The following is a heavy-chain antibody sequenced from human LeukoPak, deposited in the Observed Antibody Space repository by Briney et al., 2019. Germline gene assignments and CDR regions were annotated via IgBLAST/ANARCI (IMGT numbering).Heavy chain of an antibody. J-gene: IGHJ4*02. V-gene: IGHV3-30*02. CDR3: AKPVGYYDSSGYSHFDY. D-gene: IGHD3-22*01. CDR2: IRYDGSNK. CDR1: GFTFSSYG. Sequence: PGGSLRLSCAASGFTFSSYGMHWVRQAPGKGLEWVAFIRYDGSNKYYADSVKGRFTISRDNSKNTLYLQMNSLRAEDTAVYYCAKPVGYYDSSGYSHFDYWGQGTLVTVSS.